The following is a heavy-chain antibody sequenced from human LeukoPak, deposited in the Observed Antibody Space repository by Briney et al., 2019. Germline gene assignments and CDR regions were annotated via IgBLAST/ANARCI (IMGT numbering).Heavy chain of an antibody. CDR1: GFTFGSYW. CDR2: IKQDGSEK. J-gene: IGHJ4*02. V-gene: IGHV3-7*01. CDR3: ARSDSGDYFDY. D-gene: IGHD2-15*01. Sequence: GGSLRLSCAASGFTFGSYWMSWVRQAPGKGLEWVANIKQDGSEKYYVDSVKGRFTISRDNAKNSLYLQMNSLRAEDTAVYYCARSDSGDYFDYWGQGTLVTVSS.